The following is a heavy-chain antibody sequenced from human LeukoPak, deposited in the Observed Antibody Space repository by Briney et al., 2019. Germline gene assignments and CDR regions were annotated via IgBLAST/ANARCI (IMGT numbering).Heavy chain of an antibody. CDR3: VKGGGNVRRYFEY. V-gene: IGHV3-23*01. D-gene: IGHD4-23*01. Sequence: GGSLRLSCAASGFTSSSYATTWVRQAPGKGLEWVSSISVNCGTTYYADSVKGRFTISRDSSKNTLYLQMNSLRAEDTAVYYCVKGGGNVRRYFEYWGQGTLVTVSS. CDR1: GFTSSSYA. J-gene: IGHJ4*02. CDR2: ISVNCGTT.